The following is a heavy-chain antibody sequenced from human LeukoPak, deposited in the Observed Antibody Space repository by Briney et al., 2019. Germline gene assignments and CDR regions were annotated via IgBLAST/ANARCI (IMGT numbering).Heavy chain of an antibody. J-gene: IGHJ4*02. CDR2: IYYSGST. CDR3: ASLAARRTFDY. Sequence: SETLSLTCTVSGGSISSYYWSWIRQPPGKGLEWIGYIYYSGSTNCNPSLKSRVTISVDTSKNQFSLKLSSVTAADTAVYYCASLAARRTFDYWGQGTPVTVSS. V-gene: IGHV4-59*01. CDR1: GGSISSYY. D-gene: IGHD6-6*01.